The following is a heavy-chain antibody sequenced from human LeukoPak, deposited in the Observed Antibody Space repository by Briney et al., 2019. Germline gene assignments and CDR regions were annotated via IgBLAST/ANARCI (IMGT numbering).Heavy chain of an antibody. CDR1: GGSISSGSYY. V-gene: IGHV4-61*02. J-gene: IGHJ4*02. CDR3: ARDPPRGASDY. CDR2: IYTSGST. D-gene: IGHD1-26*01. Sequence: SETLSLTCTVSGGSISSGSYYWSWIRQPAGKGLEWIGRIYTSGSTNYNPSLKSRVTISVGTSKNQFSLKLSSVTAADTAVYYCARDPPRGASDYWGQGTLVTVSS.